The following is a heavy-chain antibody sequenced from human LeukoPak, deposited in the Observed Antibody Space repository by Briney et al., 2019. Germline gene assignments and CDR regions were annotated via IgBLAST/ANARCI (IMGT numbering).Heavy chain of an antibody. CDR2: ISGRGGST. D-gene: IGHD3-22*01. V-gene: IGHV3-23*01. J-gene: IGHJ4*02. Sequence: GGSLRLSCAASGFTFSSYPMSWVRQAPGKGLEWVSAISGRGGSTCYADSVKGRFTISRDNSKNTLYLQMNSLRAEDTAVYYCAKDHTDYDSSGYYYSPPFDYWGQGTLVTVSS. CDR3: AKDHTDYDSSGYYYSPPFDY. CDR1: GFTFSSYP.